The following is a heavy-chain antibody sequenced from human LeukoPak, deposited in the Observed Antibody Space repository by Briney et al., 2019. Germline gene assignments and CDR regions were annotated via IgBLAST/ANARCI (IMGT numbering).Heavy chain of an antibody. CDR2: IYTSGST. Sequence: SETLSLICTVSGGSFSRYYWSWIRQPAGKGLEWIGRIYTSGSTNYNPSLKSRVTMSVDTSKNQFSLKLSSVTAADTAVYYCARVHYYDILTGYYRFDPWGQGTLVTVSS. J-gene: IGHJ5*02. V-gene: IGHV4-4*07. CDR1: GGSFSRYY. CDR3: ARVHYYDILTGYYRFDP. D-gene: IGHD3-9*01.